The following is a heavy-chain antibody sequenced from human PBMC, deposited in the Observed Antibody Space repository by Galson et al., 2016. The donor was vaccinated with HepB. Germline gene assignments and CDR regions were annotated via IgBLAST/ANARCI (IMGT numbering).Heavy chain of an antibody. CDR2: IYWSGDK. J-gene: IGHJ5*02. CDR3: VQEKRWRHLGT. Sequence: PALVKPTQTLTLTCTFSGFTLNADEVGVGWVRQPPGKALEWLALIYWSGDKRYSPSLRSWLTITKVTSTNQVVLIVTEMDPLDTATYFCVQEKRWRHLGTWGRGTLVTVSS. V-gene: IGHV2-5*01. CDR1: GFTLNADEVG. D-gene: IGHD5-24*01.